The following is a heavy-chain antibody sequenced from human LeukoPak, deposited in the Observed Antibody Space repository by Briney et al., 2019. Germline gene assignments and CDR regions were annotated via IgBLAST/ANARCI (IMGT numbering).Heavy chain of an antibody. CDR3: ARGLGYSGYEYDY. D-gene: IGHD5-12*01. V-gene: IGHV4-34*01. Sequence: SETLSLTCAVYGGSFSGYYWSWIRQPPGKGLEWIEEINHSGSTNYNPSLKSRVTISVDTSKNQFSLKLSSVTAADTAVYYCARGLGYSGYEYDYWGQGTLVTVSS. CDR2: INHSGST. CDR1: GGSFSGYY. J-gene: IGHJ4*02.